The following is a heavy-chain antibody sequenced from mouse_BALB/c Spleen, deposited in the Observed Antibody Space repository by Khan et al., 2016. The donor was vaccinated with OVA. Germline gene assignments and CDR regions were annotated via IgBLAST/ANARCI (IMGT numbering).Heavy chain of an antibody. CDR2: ISYSGST. CDR3: ARTARIKY. V-gene: IGHV3-2*02. CDR1: GYSITSGYG. J-gene: IGHJ2*01. D-gene: IGHD1-2*01. Sequence: EVQLQESGPGLVKPSQSLSLTCTVTGYSITSGYGWNWIRQFPGNKLEWMGYISYSGSTNYNPSLKSRISITRDTSKNPFFLQLNAVTTEDTATYYCARTARIKYWGQGTTLTVAS.